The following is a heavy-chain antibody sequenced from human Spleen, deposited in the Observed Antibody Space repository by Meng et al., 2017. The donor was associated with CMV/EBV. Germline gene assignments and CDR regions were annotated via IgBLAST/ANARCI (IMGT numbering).Heavy chain of an antibody. D-gene: IGHD3-3*01. J-gene: IGHJ6*02. CDR3: ARIKGNDFWSGSHYYYGMDV. Sequence: ASVKVSCKASGYTFTSYDINWVRQATGQGLEWMGWMKPNSGNTGYAQKFQGRVTITRNNSISTAYMELSSLRSEDTAVYYCARIKGNDFWSGSHYYYGMDVWGQGTTVTVSS. CDR1: GYTFTSYD. V-gene: IGHV1-8*03. CDR2: MKPNSGNT.